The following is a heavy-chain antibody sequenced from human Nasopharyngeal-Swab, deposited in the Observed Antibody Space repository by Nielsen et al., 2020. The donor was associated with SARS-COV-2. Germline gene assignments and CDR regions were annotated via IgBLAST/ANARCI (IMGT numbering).Heavy chain of an antibody. CDR2: IIPIFGTA. V-gene: IGHV1-69*01. CDR3: ARVVVWGSSWSEVSRVDY. Sequence: WVRQAPGQGLEWMGGIIPIFGTANYAQKFQGRVTITADESTSTAYMELSSLRSEDTAVYYCARVVVWGSSWSEVSRVDYWGQGTLVTVSS. D-gene: IGHD6-13*01. J-gene: IGHJ4*02.